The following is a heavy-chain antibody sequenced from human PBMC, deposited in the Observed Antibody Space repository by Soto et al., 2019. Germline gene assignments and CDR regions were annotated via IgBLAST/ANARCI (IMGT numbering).Heavy chain of an antibody. V-gene: IGHV4-34*01. CDR1: GGSFSGYY. CDR3: ARGVHQGYNYYYMDV. D-gene: IGHD6-13*01. J-gene: IGHJ6*03. Sequence: SETLSLTCAVYGGSFSGYYWSWIRQPPGKGLEWIGEINHSGSTNYNPSLKSRVTISVDTSKNQFSLKLSSVTAADTAVYYCARGVHQGYNYYYMDVWGKGTTVTVSS. CDR2: INHSGST.